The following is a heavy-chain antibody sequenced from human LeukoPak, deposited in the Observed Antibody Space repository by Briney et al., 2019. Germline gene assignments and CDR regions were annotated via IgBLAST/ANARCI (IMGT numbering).Heavy chain of an antibody. J-gene: IGHJ4*02. CDR1: GFIFSDYW. CDR2: LNSGGSNT. V-gene: IGHV3-74*01. D-gene: IGHD3-10*01. Sequence: GGSLRLSCAATGFIFSDYWMHWVRQAPGKGLVWVSRLNSGGSNTIYADSVKGRFTISRDNAKNTLYLQMNSLRAEDTAVYYCARGLGGTGDHWGQGTLVTVSS. CDR3: ARGLGGTGDH.